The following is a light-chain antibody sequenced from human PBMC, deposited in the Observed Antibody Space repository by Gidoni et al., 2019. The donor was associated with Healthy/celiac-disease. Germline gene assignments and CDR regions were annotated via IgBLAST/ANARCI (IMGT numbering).Light chain of an antibody. CDR3: QQYGSSPPIT. J-gene: IGKJ5*01. CDR2: GAS. CDR1: QSVSSSY. V-gene: IGKV3-20*01. Sequence: EMVLTQSPGTLSLSPGERATLSCSASQSVSSSYLAWYQQKPGQAPRLLIYGASSRATGIPDRFSGSGSGTDFTLTISRLEPEDLAVYYCQQYGSSPPITFGQGTRLEIK.